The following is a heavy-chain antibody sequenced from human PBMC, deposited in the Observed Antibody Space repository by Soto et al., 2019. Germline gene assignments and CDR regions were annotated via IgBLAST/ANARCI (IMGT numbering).Heavy chain of an antibody. Sequence: PGGSLRLSCAASGCTFSSYAMHWVRQAPGKGLEWVAVISYDGSNKYYADSVKGRFTISRDNSKNTLYLQMNSLRAEDTAVYYCARGGRWGSYREENSRPYYYYGMDVWGQGTTVTVSS. J-gene: IGHJ6*02. D-gene: IGHD3-16*02. V-gene: IGHV3-30-3*01. CDR3: ARGGRWGSYREENSRPYYYYGMDV. CDR1: GCTFSSYA. CDR2: ISYDGSNK.